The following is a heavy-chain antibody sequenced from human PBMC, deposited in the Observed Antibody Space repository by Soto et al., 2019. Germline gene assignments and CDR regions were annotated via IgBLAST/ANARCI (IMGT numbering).Heavy chain of an antibody. D-gene: IGHD3-22*01. CDR3: ARHTLENYYDSSGYNDY. CDR2: IYYSGST. J-gene: IGHJ4*02. Sequence: PSETLSLTCTASGGSISSSSYYWGWIRQPPGKGLEWIGSIYYSGSTYYNPSLKSRVTISVDTSKNQFSLKLSSVTAADTAVYYCARHTLENYYDSSGYNDYWGQGTLVTVSS. V-gene: IGHV4-39*01. CDR1: GGSISSSSYY.